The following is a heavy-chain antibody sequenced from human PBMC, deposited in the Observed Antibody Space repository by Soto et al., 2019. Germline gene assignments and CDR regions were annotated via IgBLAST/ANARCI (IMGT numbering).Heavy chain of an antibody. CDR1: GYTFSSYG. CDR2: ISAYNGNT. CDR3: ARAYSGITFDI. V-gene: IGHV1-18*01. J-gene: IGHJ3*02. D-gene: IGHD6-13*01. Sequence: GXSVKGSCKASGYTFSSYGISWGRQAPGQGLEWMGWISAYNGNTNYAQKLQGRVTMTTDTSTSTAYMELRSLRSDDTAVYYRARAYSGITFDIWGQGTMVTVSS.